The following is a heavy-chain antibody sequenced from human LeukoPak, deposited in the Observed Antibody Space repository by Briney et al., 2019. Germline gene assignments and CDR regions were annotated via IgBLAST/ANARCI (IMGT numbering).Heavy chain of an antibody. D-gene: IGHD2-2*01. J-gene: IGHJ3*02. V-gene: IGHV1-2*02. Sequence: ASVKVSCKSSGYTFTNYYMHWVRQAPGQGLEWMGWINPNSGGTNYAQGFQGRVTMTRDTSISTAYMELSRLRSDDTAVYYCASWGGYCSSTSCREGAFDIWGQGTMVTVSS. CDR1: GYTFTNYY. CDR3: ASWGGYCSSTSCREGAFDI. CDR2: INPNSGGT.